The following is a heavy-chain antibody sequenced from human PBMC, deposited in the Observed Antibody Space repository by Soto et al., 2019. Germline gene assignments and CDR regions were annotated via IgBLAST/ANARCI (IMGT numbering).Heavy chain of an antibody. J-gene: IGHJ4*02. Sequence: GGFLRLSCAASGFTFSSYGMHWVRQAPGKGLEWVAVIWYDGSNKYYADSVKGRFTISRDNSKNTLYLQMNSLRAEDTAVYYCARGWGGYCSSTSCYLFDYWGQGTLVTVSS. V-gene: IGHV3-33*01. D-gene: IGHD2-2*01. CDR3: ARGWGGYCSSTSCYLFDY. CDR1: GFTFSSYG. CDR2: IWYDGSNK.